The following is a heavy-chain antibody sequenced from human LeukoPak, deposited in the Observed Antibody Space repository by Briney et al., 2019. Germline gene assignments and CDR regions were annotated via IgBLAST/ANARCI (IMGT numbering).Heavy chain of an antibody. CDR1: GYTFTHYA. J-gene: IGHJ4*02. Sequence: ASVKVSCKASGYTFTHYAINWVRQAPGQGLEWMGRINTNTGNPTYAQGFTGRFVFSLDTSVSTAYLQISSLKAEDTAMYYCARSMARGVIAYWGQGTLVTVSS. D-gene: IGHD3-10*01. V-gene: IGHV7-4-1*02. CDR3: ARSMARGVIAY. CDR2: INTNTGNP.